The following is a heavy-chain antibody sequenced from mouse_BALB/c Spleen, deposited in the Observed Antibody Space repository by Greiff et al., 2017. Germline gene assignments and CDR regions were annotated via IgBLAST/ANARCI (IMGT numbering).Heavy chain of an antibody. CDR1: GFTFSSYY. J-gene: IGHJ2*01. D-gene: IGHD2-1*01. CDR2: INSNGGST. Sequence: EVKLMESGGGLVKLGGSLKLSCAASGFTFSSYYMSWVRQTPEKRLELVAAINSNGGSTYYPDTVKGRFTISRDNAKNTLYLQMSSLKSEDTALYYCARHNYGNYDYWGQGTTLTVSS. V-gene: IGHV5-6-2*01. CDR3: ARHNYGNYDY.